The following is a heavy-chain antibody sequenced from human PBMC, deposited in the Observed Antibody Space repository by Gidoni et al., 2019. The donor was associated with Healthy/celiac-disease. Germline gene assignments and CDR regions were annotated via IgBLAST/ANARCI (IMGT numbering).Heavy chain of an antibody. CDR2: INPSGGST. Sequence: QVQLVQSGAEVKKPGASVNVSCKASGYTFTSYYTHWLRQAPGHGLEWMGRINPSGGSTSYAQKFQGRVTMTRDTSTSTVYMELSSLRSEDTAVYYCALLEPPPNWFDPWGQGTLVTVSS. D-gene: IGHD1-1*01. CDR1: GYTFTSYY. J-gene: IGHJ5*02. CDR3: ALLEPPPNWFDP. V-gene: IGHV1-46*01.